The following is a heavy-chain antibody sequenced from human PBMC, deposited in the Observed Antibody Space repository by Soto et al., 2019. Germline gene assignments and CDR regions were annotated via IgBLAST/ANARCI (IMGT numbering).Heavy chain of an antibody. D-gene: IGHD2-15*01. CDR3: ARSDCTGAYCYSWPFNYGVDV. Sequence: PGGSLRLSCTTSGFTFNTYGMHWVRQAPGKGLEWVAIIWYDGSNKYYADSVKGRFTISRDNSKNTLYLQMNSLRAEDTALYYCARSDCTGAYCYSWPFNYGVDVWSQGTTVTLSS. CDR2: IWYDGSNK. CDR1: GFTFNTYG. V-gene: IGHV3-33*08. J-gene: IGHJ6*02.